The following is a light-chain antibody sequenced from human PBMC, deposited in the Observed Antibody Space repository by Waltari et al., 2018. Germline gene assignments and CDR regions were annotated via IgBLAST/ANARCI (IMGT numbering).Light chain of an antibody. Sequence: VGDRITITCRASQGISTWLAWYQQKPEKAPKSLIYAASTLQSGVPSRFSGSRSGADFILTINSLQPEDFATYYCQQYDSYPHTFGPGTTVDLK. CDR2: AAS. CDR1: QGISTW. V-gene: IGKV1D-16*01. CDR3: QQYDSYPHT. J-gene: IGKJ3*01.